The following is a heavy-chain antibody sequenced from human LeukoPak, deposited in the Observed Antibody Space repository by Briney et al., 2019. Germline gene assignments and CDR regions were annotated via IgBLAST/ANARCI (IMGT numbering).Heavy chain of an antibody. CDR1: GFTFSSYE. CDR3: ARDPTYDSSGYGAQYYFDY. J-gene: IGHJ4*02. V-gene: IGHV3-48*03. Sequence: GESLRLSCAASGFTFSSYEMSWVRQAPGKGLEWVSYISSSGSTVYYADSVKGRFTISRDNAKNSLYLQMNSLRAEDTAVYYCARDPTYDSSGYGAQYYFDYWGQGTLVTVSS. D-gene: IGHD3-22*01. CDR2: ISSSGSTV.